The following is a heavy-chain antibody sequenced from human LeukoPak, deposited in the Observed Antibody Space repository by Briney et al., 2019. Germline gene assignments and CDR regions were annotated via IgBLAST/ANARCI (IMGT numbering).Heavy chain of an antibody. CDR3: ARLYYDFWSGYQHDAFGI. CDR1: GYTFTSYG. D-gene: IGHD3-3*01. Sequence: GASVKVSCKASGYTFTSYGISRVRQAPGQGLEWMGWISAYNGNTNYAQKLQGRVTMTTDTSTSTAYMELRSLRSDDTAVYYCARLYYDFWSGYQHDAFGIWGQGTMVTVSS. CDR2: ISAYNGNT. V-gene: IGHV1-18*01. J-gene: IGHJ3*02.